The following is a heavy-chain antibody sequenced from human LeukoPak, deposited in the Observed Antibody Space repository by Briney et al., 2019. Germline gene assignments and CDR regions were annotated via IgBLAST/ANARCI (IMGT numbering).Heavy chain of an antibody. CDR3: ARTYSSSHVWFDY. CDR2: IYYSGST. D-gene: IGHD6-13*01. J-gene: IGHJ4*02. CDR1: GGSISSYY. V-gene: IGHV4-59*01. Sequence: SETLSLTCTVSGGSISSYYWSWIRQPPGKGLEWIGYIYYSGSTNYNPSLKSRVTISVGTSKNQFSLKLSSVTAADTAVYYCARTYSSSHVWFDYWGQGTLVTVSS.